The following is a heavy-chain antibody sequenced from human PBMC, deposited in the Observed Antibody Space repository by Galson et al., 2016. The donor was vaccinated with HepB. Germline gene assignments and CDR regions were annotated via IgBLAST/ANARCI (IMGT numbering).Heavy chain of an antibody. CDR2: TNNANGKT. V-gene: IGHV1-3*04. D-gene: IGHD5-12*01. CDR3: ARVHIVATVDYYYYGRDV. CDR1: GYTFTSYA. J-gene: IGHJ6*02. Sequence: SVKVSCKASGYTFTSYAIHWVRPAAGPRLEWMGWTNNANGKTEYSQSFQGRVTFTRDTSASTAYMELSSLRSEDTAVYYCARVHIVATVDYYYYGRDVWRQGTTVAVS.